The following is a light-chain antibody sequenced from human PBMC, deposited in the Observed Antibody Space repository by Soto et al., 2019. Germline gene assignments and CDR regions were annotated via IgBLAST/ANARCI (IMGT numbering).Light chain of an antibody. CDR3: MGALKWPPT. CDR2: LAS. V-gene: IGKV2-28*01. CDR1: QSLLQSDGNRH. Sequence: ALSQSSLSRPVTSGKPAPIACSSIQSLLQSDGNRHLEWYFQRPGQSPQLLIYLASSRASGIPDRFSASASGTEFTLTISRVEAEDVGVYYCMGALKWPPTFGQGTKVDIK. J-gene: IGKJ1*01.